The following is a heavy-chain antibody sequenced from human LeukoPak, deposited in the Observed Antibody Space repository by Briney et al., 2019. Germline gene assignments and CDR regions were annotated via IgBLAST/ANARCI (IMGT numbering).Heavy chain of an antibody. Sequence: ASVKVSCKASGYTFTGYYMHWVRQAPGQGLEWMGRINPNSGGTNYAQKFQGRVTMTRDTSISTAYMELSRLRSDDTAVYYCARAPLGAYCSGGSCAGDYWGQGTLVTVSS. J-gene: IGHJ4*02. D-gene: IGHD2-15*01. V-gene: IGHV1-2*06. CDR2: INPNSGGT. CDR3: ARAPLGAYCSGGSCAGDY. CDR1: GYTFTGYY.